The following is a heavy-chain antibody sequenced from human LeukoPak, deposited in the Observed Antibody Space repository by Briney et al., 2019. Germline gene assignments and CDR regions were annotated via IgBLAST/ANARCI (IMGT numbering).Heavy chain of an antibody. D-gene: IGHD3-9*01. CDR1: GGSISSYY. J-gene: IGHJ4*02. Sequence: SETLSLTCTVSGGSISSYYWSWIRQPPGKGLEWIGYIYYSGSTNYNPSLKSRVTISVDTSKNQFSLKLSSVTAADTAVYYCASTEGYYDILTGYGWIHYWGQGTLVTVPS. V-gene: IGHV4-59*12. CDR3: ASTEGYYDILTGYGWIHY. CDR2: IYYSGST.